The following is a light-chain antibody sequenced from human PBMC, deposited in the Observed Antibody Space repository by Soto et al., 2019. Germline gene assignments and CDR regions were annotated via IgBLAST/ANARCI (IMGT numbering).Light chain of an antibody. CDR1: SSDVGGYNY. Sequence: QSVLTQPASVSGSPGQSITISCTGTSSDVGGYNYVSWYQQHPGKAPKLMIYDVSNRPSGVSNRFSGSKSGNTASLTISGLQAEDEAHYYCSSYTSSSTLEVFGTGTKLTVL. V-gene: IGLV2-14*01. J-gene: IGLJ1*01. CDR3: SSYTSSSTLEV. CDR2: DVS.